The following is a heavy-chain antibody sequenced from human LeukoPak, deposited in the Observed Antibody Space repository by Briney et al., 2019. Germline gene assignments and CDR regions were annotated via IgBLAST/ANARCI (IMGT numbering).Heavy chain of an antibody. Sequence: ASVKVSCKASLGTFSSYAISWVRQAPGQGLEWMGGIIPIFGAANYAQTFQGRVTITADKSTSPAYMELSRLRSEDTAVYYCARSYADYDFWSGPLNGHYYYYMDVWGKGTTVTVSS. CDR2: IIPIFGAA. CDR1: LGTFSSYA. CDR3: ARSYADYDFWSGPLNGHYYYYMDV. D-gene: IGHD3-3*01. J-gene: IGHJ6*03. V-gene: IGHV1-69*06.